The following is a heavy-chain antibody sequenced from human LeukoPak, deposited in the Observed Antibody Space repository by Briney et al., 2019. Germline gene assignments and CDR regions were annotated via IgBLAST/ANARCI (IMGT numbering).Heavy chain of an antibody. D-gene: IGHD3-22*01. Sequence: PGGSLRLSCAASGFTFSSYWMHWVRQAPGKGLVWVSRINTDGSSTSYADSVKGRFTISRDNAKNTLYLQMNSLRAEDTALYYCARDLGAYYDSSVNWFDPWGQGTLVTVSS. CDR2: INTDGSST. J-gene: IGHJ5*02. CDR3: ARDLGAYYDSSVNWFDP. CDR1: GFTFSSYW. V-gene: IGHV3-74*01.